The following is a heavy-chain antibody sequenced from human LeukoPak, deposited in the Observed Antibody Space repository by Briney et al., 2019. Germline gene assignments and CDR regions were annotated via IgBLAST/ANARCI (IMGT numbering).Heavy chain of an antibody. J-gene: IGHJ6*03. CDR3: ARDKGVRGVISYYYYMDV. CDR2: IYTSGST. D-gene: IGHD3-10*01. V-gene: IGHV4-4*07. Sequence: PSETLSLTCTVSGGSISSYYWSWIRQPAGKGLEWIGRIYTSGSTNYNPSLKSRVTMSVDTSKNQFSLKLSSVTAADTAVYYCARDKGVRGVISYYYYMDVWGKGTTGTVSS. CDR1: GGSISSYY.